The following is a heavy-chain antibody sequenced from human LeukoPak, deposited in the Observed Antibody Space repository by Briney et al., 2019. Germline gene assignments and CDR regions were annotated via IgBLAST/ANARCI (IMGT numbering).Heavy chain of an antibody. V-gene: IGHV4-34*12. Sequence: SETLSLTCGVYGGSFSGYYWSWIRQPPGKGLEWIGEIVHSGSTNYNPSLKSRVTTSVDTSKNQFSLKLTSVTAADTAVYYCAREDYYGSGSYSGFDYWGQGTLVTVSS. J-gene: IGHJ4*02. CDR1: GGSFSGYY. D-gene: IGHD3-10*01. CDR2: IVHSGST. CDR3: AREDYYGSGSYSGFDY.